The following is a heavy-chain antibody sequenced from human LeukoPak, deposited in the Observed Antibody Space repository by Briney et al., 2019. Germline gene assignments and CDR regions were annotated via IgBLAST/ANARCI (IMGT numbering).Heavy chain of an antibody. J-gene: IGHJ4*02. CDR2: INHSGST. D-gene: IGHD3-22*01. Sequence: SETLSLTCAVYGGSFSGYYWSWIRQPPGNGLEWIGEINHSGSTNYNPSLKSRVTISVDTSKNQFSLKLSSVTAADTAVYYCARAGYYNSSGYSLDYWGQGTLVTVSS. CDR3: ARAGYYNSSGYSLDY. V-gene: IGHV4-34*01. CDR1: GGSFSGYY.